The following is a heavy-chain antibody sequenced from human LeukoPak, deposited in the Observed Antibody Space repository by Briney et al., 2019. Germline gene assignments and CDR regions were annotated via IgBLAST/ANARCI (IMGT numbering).Heavy chain of an antibody. CDR2: IHHSGST. J-gene: IGHJ4*02. CDR3: ARDRRGTVF. Sequence: PSETLSLTCTVSGYSISSPYYWGWIRQPPGKGLEWIGSIHHSGSTYYNPSLKSRVTISVDTSKNQFSLKLSSVTAADTAVYYCARDRRGTVFWGQGTLVTVSS. D-gene: IGHD4-17*01. V-gene: IGHV4-38-2*02. CDR1: GYSISSPYY.